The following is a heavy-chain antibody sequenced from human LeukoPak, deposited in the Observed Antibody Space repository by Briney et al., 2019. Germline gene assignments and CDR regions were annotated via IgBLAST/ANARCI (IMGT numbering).Heavy chain of an antibody. CDR2: I. J-gene: IGHJ4*02. D-gene: IGHD6-13*01. CDR3: AKFHATWYGDT. V-gene: IGHV5-51*01. Sequence: GESLKISCKGSGYNFATYWIVWVRQMPGKGLEWMGIIYSPSFQGQVTISADTSISTAYLHWSSLQSSDTAMYYCAKFHATWYGDTWGQGTLVTVSS. CDR1: GYNFATYW.